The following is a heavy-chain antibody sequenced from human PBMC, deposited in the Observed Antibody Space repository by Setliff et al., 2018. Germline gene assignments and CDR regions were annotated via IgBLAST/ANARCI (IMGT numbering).Heavy chain of an antibody. CDR2: INPRTGVT. J-gene: IGHJ6*04. V-gene: IGHV1-2*02. D-gene: IGHD3-10*01. CDR1: GYTFTGHY. Sequence: ASVKVSCKASGYTFTGHYIHWVRQAPGQGLEWMGWINPRTGVTNYAQNFKGRVTMTRDTSITTVYMDLTSLKPDDTAVYYCARGTDYHGSGSYWAKDVWGKGTTVTVSS. CDR3: ARGTDYHGSGSYWAKDV.